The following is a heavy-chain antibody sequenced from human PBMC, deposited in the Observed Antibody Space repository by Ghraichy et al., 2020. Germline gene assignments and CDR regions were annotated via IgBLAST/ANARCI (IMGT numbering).Heavy chain of an antibody. CDR3: ARATTVSLEFDY. D-gene: IGHD4-17*01. V-gene: IGHV4-30-2*01. CDR2: IYHSGST. Sequence: SETLSLTCAVSGGSISSGGYSWSWIRQPPGKGLEWIGFIYHSGSTYYNPSLKSPVTISVDKSKNQFSLKLTSVTAADTGVYYCARATTVSLEFDYWGQGTLVTVSS. CDR1: GGSISSGGYS. J-gene: IGHJ4*02.